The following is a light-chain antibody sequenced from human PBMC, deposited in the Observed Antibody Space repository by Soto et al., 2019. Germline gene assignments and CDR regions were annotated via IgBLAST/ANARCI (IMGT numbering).Light chain of an antibody. CDR2: GAS. Sequence: EIVLTQSPGTLSLSPGERATLSCRASQNVNNNYLAWYRQKPGQAPRLLIYGASRRATDIPDRFSGSGSGTDFTLTISRLEPEDSAVYSCQQYGSAPLTFGGGTKVEIK. CDR1: QNVNNNY. CDR3: QQYGSAPLT. J-gene: IGKJ4*01. V-gene: IGKV3-20*01.